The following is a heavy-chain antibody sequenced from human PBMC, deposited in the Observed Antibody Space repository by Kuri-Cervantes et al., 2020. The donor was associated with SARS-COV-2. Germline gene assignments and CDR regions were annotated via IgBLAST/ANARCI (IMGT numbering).Heavy chain of an antibody. Sequence: GESLKISCAASGLTFSSYAMSWVRQAPGKGLEWVSAISGSGGSTYYADSVKGRFTISRDNSKNTLYLQMNSLRAEDTAVYYCAKTTMVQGVIISGWIDYWGQGTLVTVSS. CDR2: ISGSGGST. J-gene: IGHJ4*02. CDR3: AKTTMVQGVIISGWIDY. D-gene: IGHD3-10*01. CDR1: GLTFSSYA. V-gene: IGHV3-23*01.